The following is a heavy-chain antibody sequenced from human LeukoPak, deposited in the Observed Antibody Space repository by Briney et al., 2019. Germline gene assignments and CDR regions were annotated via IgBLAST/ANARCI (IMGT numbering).Heavy chain of an antibody. CDR2: INPDGSST. J-gene: IGHJ6*03. D-gene: IGHD3-10*01. CDR1: AFTLSRYW. V-gene: IGHV3-74*03. CDR3: AGVRGSGGSSDHYYMDV. Sequence: GGSLRLSCEASAFTLSRYWMHWVRQAPGKGLVWVSRINPDGSSTTYADSVKGRFTISRNNAKNTFYLQMNSLRAEDTALYYCAGVRGSGGSSDHYYMDVWGKGTTVTVSS.